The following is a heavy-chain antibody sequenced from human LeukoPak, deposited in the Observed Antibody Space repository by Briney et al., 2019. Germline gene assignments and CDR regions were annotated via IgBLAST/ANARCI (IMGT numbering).Heavy chain of an antibody. CDR3: ARDDYGDYDFDY. CDR1: GFAFSTYW. V-gene: IGHV3-74*01. J-gene: IGHJ4*02. Sequence: PGGSLRLSCAASGFAFSTYWMHWVRQAPGKGLVWVSRINSDGSITTYADSVKGRFTISRDNAKNTLYLQMNSLRVEDTAVFYCARDDYGDYDFDYWGQGTLVTVSS. CDR2: INSDGSIT. D-gene: IGHD4-17*01.